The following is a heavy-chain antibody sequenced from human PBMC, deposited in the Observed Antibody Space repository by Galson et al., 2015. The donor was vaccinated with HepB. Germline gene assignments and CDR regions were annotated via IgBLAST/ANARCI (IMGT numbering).Heavy chain of an antibody. D-gene: IGHD6-19*01. CDR3: AKDPYLYSALAGTMAGFDY. J-gene: IGHJ4*02. Sequence: SLRLSCAASGLTFSLYAMHWVRQAPGKGLEWVALISYDGTKKYYADSVKGRFTISRDNSRNTLYLQLNSLRAEDTALYYCAKDPYLYSALAGTMAGFDYWGQGTLVTVSS. V-gene: IGHV3-30-3*01. CDR1: GLTFSLYA. CDR2: ISYDGTKK.